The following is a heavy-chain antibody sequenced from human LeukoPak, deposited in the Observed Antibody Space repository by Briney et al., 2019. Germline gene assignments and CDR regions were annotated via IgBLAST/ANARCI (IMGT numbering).Heavy chain of an antibody. CDR1: GFTFSGYW. Sequence: PGGSLRLSCAASGFTFSGYWMSCVRQAPGKGLEWLANIKPEGSEKYYVDSVKGRFTISRDNAENSLYLQMNSLRAEDTAVYYCARIGGWFGNDYWGQGTLVTVSS. CDR3: ARIGGWFGNDY. CDR2: IKPEGSEK. V-gene: IGHV3-7*05. J-gene: IGHJ4*02. D-gene: IGHD3-10*01.